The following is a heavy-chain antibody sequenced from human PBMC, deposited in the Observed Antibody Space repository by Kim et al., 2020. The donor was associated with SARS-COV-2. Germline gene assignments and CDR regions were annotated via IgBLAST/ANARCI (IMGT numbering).Heavy chain of an antibody. CDR3: ARGGHRPYAFDI. Sequence: SVKVSCKASGGTFSSYAISWVRQAPGQGLEWMGGIIPIFGTANYAQKFQGRVTITADESTSTAYMELSSLRSEDTAVYYCARGGHRPYAFDIWGQGTMVTVSS. V-gene: IGHV1-69*13. CDR1: GGTFSSYA. CDR2: IIPIFGTA. J-gene: IGHJ3*02.